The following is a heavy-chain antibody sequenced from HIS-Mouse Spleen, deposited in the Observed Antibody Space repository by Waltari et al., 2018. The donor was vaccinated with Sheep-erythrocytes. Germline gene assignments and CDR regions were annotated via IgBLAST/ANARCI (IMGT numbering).Heavy chain of an antibody. V-gene: IGHV4-59*01. CDR1: GGSISSYY. CDR3: ARWGIAARLWYFDL. CDR2: IDYSGRP. J-gene: IGHJ2*01. Sequence: QVQLQESGPGLVKPSETLSLTCTVSGGSISSYYWSWIRQPPGKGLGWIGYIDYSGRPNDTPSLKCRVTIYVDTSKTQFSLKLSSVTAADTAVYYCARWGIAARLWYFDLWGRGTLVTVSS. D-gene: IGHD6-6*01.